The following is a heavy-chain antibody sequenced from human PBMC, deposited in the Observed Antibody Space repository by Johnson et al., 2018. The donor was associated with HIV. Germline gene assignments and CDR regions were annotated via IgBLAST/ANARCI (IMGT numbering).Heavy chain of an antibody. D-gene: IGHD1-26*01. Sequence: VQLVESGGGLVQPGGSLRLSCAASGFTLSSYWMHWVRQAPGKGLVWVSDINSDGSRTSYADSVKGRFTISRDNAKNTMYLQMNSLRAEDTAVYYCARDKWELLGAFDIWGQGTMVTVSS. CDR2: INSDGSRT. CDR1: GFTLSSYW. V-gene: IGHV3-74*01. J-gene: IGHJ3*02. CDR3: ARDKWELLGAFDI.